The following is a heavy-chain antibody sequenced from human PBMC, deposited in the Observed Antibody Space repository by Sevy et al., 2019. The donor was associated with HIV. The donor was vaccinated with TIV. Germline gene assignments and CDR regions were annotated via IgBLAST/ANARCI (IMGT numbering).Heavy chain of an antibody. CDR2: TRNKANSYTT. J-gene: IGHJ6*03. V-gene: IGHV3-72*01. D-gene: IGHD3-10*01. CDR3: ARSDPWFGESNYYMDV. Sequence: GGSLRLSCAASGFTFSDHYMDWVRQAPGKGLEWVGRTRNKANSYTTEYAASVKGRFTISRDDSKNSLYLQMNSLKTEDTAVYYCARSDPWFGESNYYMDVWGKGTTVTVSS. CDR1: GFTFSDHY.